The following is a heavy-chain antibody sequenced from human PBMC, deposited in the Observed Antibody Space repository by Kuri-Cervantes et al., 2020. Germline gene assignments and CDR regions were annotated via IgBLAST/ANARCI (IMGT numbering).Heavy chain of an antibody. CDR1: GFTFNTYG. Sequence: AGSLRPSCVASGFTFNTYGMHWVRQAQAKGLEWVAFIRFDGSTKYYEDSVEGRFTISRNNDKNSLYLQMNSLRAEDTDLYYCAKGAVADKYNWFDAWGQGTMVTVSS. D-gene: IGHD6-19*01. CDR3: AKGAVADKYNWFDA. V-gene: IGHV3-30*02. CDR2: IRFDGSTK. J-gene: IGHJ5*02.